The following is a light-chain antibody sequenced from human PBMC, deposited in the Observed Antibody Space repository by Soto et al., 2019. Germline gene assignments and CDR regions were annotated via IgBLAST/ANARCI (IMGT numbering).Light chain of an antibody. V-gene: IGKV1-5*03. CDR1: QSISTW. J-gene: IGKJ1*01. CDR3: QQYSTYSRA. CDR2: KAS. Sequence: DIQMTQSPSTLSASVGDRVTITCRASQSISTWLAWYQQKAGKAPKLLLYKASSSQSGVPSRFSGSGSGTEFTLTINSLQPDDFATYYCQQYSTYSRAFGQGTKVEIK.